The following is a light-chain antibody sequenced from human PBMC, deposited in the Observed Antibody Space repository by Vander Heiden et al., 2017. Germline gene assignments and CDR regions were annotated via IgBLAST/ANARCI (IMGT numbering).Light chain of an antibody. Sequence: QSALTQPPPASGSSGQSVTISCTGTSSDVGGYNYVSWYQQHPGKAPKVVIYEVSQRPSGVPDRFSGSKSANTASLTVSGLQAEDEADYYCSSFAGFNNYVFGTGTKVTVL. CDR2: EVS. J-gene: IGLJ1*01. CDR1: SSDVGGYNY. V-gene: IGLV2-8*01. CDR3: SSFAGFNNYV.